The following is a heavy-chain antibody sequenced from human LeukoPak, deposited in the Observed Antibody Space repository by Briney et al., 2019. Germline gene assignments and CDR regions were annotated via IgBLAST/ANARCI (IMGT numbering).Heavy chain of an antibody. V-gene: IGHV4-38-2*01. Sequence: PSETLSLTCAVSGYSISSGYYWGWIRQPPGKGLEWIGSIYHSGSTYYNPSLKSRVTISVDTSKNQFSLTLSSVTAADTAVYYCARQGVAHAFDIWGHGTMVTVSS. CDR1: GYSISSGYY. CDR2: IYHSGST. CDR3: ARQGVAHAFDI. J-gene: IGHJ3*02. D-gene: IGHD3-3*01.